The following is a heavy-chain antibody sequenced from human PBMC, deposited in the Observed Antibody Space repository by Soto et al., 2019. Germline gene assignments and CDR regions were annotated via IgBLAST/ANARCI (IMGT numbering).Heavy chain of an antibody. CDR1: GASVNTGDYY. J-gene: IGHJ1*01. D-gene: IGHD1-7*01. Sequence: VQLQGSGPGLVKPSQTLSLTCTVSGASVNTGDYYWSYIRKPPGKGLEWLGYIFYSGDTYYTPSLKSRATISLNTSRNQFSLTLTSVTDADTAVYYCVGTGTTDDFWGQGTLVTVSS. V-gene: IGHV4-30-4*01. CDR2: IFYSGDT. CDR3: VGTGTTDDF.